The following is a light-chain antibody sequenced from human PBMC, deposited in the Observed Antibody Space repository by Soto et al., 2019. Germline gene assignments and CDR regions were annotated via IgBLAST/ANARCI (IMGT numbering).Light chain of an antibody. V-gene: IGKV1-9*01. J-gene: IGKJ4*01. CDR3: LQLTYYPLT. CDR1: QGISSY. CDR2: AAS. Sequence: DIQLTQSPSFLSASVGDRVTITCRASQGISSYLAWYQQKPGRAPNLLIYAASTLQAGVPSRFSGTGSGTEFTLTISRLQPEDFEPYYCLQLTYYPLTSGGKTRVDIK.